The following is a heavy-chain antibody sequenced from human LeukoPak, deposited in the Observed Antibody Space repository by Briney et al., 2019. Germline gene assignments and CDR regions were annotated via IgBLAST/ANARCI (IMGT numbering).Heavy chain of an antibody. Sequence: GGSLKLSCEASGFTFSGYSMNWVRQAPGQGLEWVSSISKNSGCMYYIDSVKGRFIISSDNATNSLFLQMNSLRAEDTAVVYCACATRIDANDSFQIWGQGTMVTVSS. CDR1: GFTFSGYS. CDR3: ACATRIDANDSFQI. D-gene: IGHD2-15*01. J-gene: IGHJ3*02. V-gene: IGHV3-21*01. CDR2: ISKNSGCM.